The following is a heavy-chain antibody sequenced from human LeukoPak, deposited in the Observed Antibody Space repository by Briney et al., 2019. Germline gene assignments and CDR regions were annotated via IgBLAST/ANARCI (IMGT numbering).Heavy chain of an antibody. CDR3: ASGDTTGFDY. V-gene: IGHV3-48*04. D-gene: IGHD4-17*01. J-gene: IGHJ4*02. Sequence: PGGSLRLSCAASGFTFSSYSMNWVRQAPGKGLEWVSYISSSSTIYYADSVKGRFTISRDNAKNSLYLQMNSLRAEDTAVYYCASGDTTGFDYWGQGTLVTVSS. CDR2: ISSSSTI. CDR1: GFTFSSYS.